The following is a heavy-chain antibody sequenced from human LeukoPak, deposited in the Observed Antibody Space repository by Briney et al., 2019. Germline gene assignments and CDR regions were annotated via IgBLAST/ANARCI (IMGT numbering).Heavy chain of an antibody. J-gene: IGHJ3*02. CDR2: SYTVSSGGSV. D-gene: IGHD3-10*01. Sequence: QPGGSLRLSCVGSGISVSSNYMSWVRQAPGKGLEWVSVSYTVSSGGSVYYADSVKGRFTISRDNAKNSLYLQMSSLRVEDTAVYYCAREEYYGSQDAFDIWGHGTVVTVSS. CDR3: AREEYYGSQDAFDI. V-gene: IGHV3-53*01. CDR1: GISVSSNY.